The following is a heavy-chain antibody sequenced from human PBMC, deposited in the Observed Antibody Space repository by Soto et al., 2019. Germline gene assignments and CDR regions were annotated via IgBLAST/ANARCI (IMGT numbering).Heavy chain of an antibody. CDR3: AIVGGEDSSSPMGFDH. Sequence: EVQLVESGGGLVKPGGSLRLSCAASGFTFSSYSMNWVRQALGKGLEWVSSISSSSSYIYYADSVKGRFPISRDNAKNSLDLQMNNMRAEDTAVYYLAIVGGEDSSSPMGFDHCGQGTLVTVSS. D-gene: IGHD3-22*01. CDR1: GFTFSSYS. CDR2: ISSSSSYI. V-gene: IGHV3-21*01. J-gene: IGHJ5*02.